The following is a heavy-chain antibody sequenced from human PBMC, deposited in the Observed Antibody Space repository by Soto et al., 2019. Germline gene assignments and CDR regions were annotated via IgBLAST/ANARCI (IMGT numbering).Heavy chain of an antibody. D-gene: IGHD3-10*01. CDR2: IKSKTDGGTT. V-gene: IGHV3-15*01. CDR1: GFTFSNAW. J-gene: IGHJ4*02. CDR3: TTRVYYGSESDYIKRY. Sequence: EVQLVESGGGLVKPGGSLRIACAASGFTFSNAWMSWVRQAPRKGLEWVGRIKSKTDGGTTDYAAPVKGRFTISRDDSQNTMDPQMNSLKTVDTAVYYCTTRVYYGSESDYIKRYCCQGTLVTVSS.